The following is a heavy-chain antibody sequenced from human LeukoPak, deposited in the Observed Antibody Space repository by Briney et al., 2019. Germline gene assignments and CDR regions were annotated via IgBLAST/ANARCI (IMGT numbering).Heavy chain of an antibody. V-gene: IGHV1-2*02. CDR2: INPNSGGT. Sequence: GASVKVSCKASGYTFTGYYMHWVRQAPGQGLEWMGWINPNSGGTDYAQKFQGRVTMTRDTSISTAYMELSRLRSDDTAVYYCARDSSSWGAADYWGQGTLVTVSS. CDR1: GYTFTGYY. J-gene: IGHJ4*02. CDR3: ARDSSSWGAADY. D-gene: IGHD6-13*01.